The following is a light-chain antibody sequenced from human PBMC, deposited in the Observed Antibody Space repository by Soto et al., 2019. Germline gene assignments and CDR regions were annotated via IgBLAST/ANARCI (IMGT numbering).Light chain of an antibody. CDR3: SSYAASNNFYFV. CDR2: EVT. V-gene: IGLV2-8*01. Sequence: QSVLTQPPSASGSPGQSVTISCTGTNSDVGGYNYVSWYQQYPGRAPKLMIYEVTKRPSGVPDRFSGSKSGNTASLTVSGLQAEDEADYYCSSYAASNNFYFVFGGGTSSPS. J-gene: IGLJ3*02. CDR1: NSDVGGYNY.